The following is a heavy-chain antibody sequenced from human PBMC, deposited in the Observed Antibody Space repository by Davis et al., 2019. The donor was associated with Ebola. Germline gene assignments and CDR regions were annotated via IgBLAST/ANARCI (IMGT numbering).Heavy chain of an antibody. J-gene: IGHJ6*03. V-gene: IGHV3-23*01. CDR2: ISRSGDST. CDR1: GFPFRDYA. D-gene: IGHD2-2*01. CDR3: ANDDQQTIHYYNIEV. Sequence: GESLKISCASSGFPFRDYAMTWVRQAPGKGLEWVSSISRSGDSTYYVDSVKGRFTISRDNSKNTVYLHMNGLRVEDTAVYYCANDDQQTIHYYNIEVWGKGTTVTVSS.